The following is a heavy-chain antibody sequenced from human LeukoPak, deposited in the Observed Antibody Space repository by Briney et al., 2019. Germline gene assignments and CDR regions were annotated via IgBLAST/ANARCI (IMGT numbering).Heavy chain of an antibody. V-gene: IGHV1-69*04. J-gene: IGHJ4*02. CDR1: GYAFTSYA. CDR2: IIPIFGIA. CDR3: ASITTYPEGPY. D-gene: IGHD3-3*01. Sequence: GASVKVSCKASGYAFTSYAISWVRRAPGQGLEWMGRIIPIFGIANYAQKFQGRVTITADKSTSTAYMELSSLRSEDTAVYYCASITTYPEGPYWGQGTLVTVSS.